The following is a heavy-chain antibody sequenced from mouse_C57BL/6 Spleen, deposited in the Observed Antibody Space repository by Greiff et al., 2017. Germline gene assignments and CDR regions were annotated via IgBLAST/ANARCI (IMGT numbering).Heavy chain of an antibody. CDR3: ASSGNWYYFAY. Sequence: EVKLVESGGGLVQPGGSLSLSCAASGFTFTDYYMSWVRQPPGKALEWLGFIRNKANGYKTEYSASVKGRFTISRDNSQSILYLLMNALSAEYSATYYCASSGNWYYFAYWGQGPTLTVSS. CDR2: IRNKANGYKT. V-gene: IGHV7-3*01. CDR1: GFTFTDYY. D-gene: IGHD4-1*01. J-gene: IGHJ2*01.